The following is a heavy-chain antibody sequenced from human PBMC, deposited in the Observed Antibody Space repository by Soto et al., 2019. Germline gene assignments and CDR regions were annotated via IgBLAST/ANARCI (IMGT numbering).Heavy chain of an antibody. V-gene: IGHV4-31*02. D-gene: IGHD4-17*01. CDR1: VGSISSDGYY. J-gene: IGHJ4*02. CDR2: IHYSGST. CDR3: ALTTLTTNFGCFDY. Sequence: LSLTGTVSVGSISSDGYYWSWIRQRPGKGLEWIGYIHYSGSTYYNPSLKSRVTISVATSKNQFSLELSSVTAADTAVYYCALTTLTTNFGCFDYWGRGTLVTVSS.